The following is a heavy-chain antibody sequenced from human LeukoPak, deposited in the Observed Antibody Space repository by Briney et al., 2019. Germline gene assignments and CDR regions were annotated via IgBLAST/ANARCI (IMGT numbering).Heavy chain of an antibody. V-gene: IGHV4-34*01. CDR1: GGSFSGYY. J-gene: IGHJ5*02. D-gene: IGHD6-13*01. CDR3: ARHRKILTAGIDWFDP. CDR2: IYYSGST. Sequence: SETLSLTCAVYGGSFSGYYWSWIRQPPGKGLEWIGSIYYSGSTYYNPSLKSRVTISVDTSKNQFSLKLSSVTAADTAVYYCARHRKILTAGIDWFDPWGQGTLVTVSS.